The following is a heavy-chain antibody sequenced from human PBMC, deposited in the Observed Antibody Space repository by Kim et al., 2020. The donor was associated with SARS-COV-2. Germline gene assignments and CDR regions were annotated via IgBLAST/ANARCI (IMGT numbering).Heavy chain of an antibody. J-gene: IGHJ5*02. Sequence: GGSLRLSCVASGFTLSSYSMNWVRQAPGKGLEWISYISSSGSTIYYADSVKGRFTVSRDNATNSMFLQMNSLRGEDTAVYYCARGGDLVTDWFDTWGQGT. D-gene: IGHD3-10*01. CDR1: GFTLSSYS. CDR2: ISSSGSTI. CDR3: ARGGDLVTDWFDT. V-gene: IGHV3-48*01.